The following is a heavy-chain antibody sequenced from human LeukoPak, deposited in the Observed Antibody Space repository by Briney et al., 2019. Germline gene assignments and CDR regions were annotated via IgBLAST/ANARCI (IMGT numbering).Heavy chain of an antibody. D-gene: IGHD4-11*01. J-gene: IGHJ4*02. Sequence: QTGGSLRLSCAASGFTFSSYAMSWVRQAPGKGLEWVSAISGSGGSTYYADSVKGRFTISRDNSKNTLYLQMNSLRAEDTAVYYCAKSLDRVTTVTSDYWGQGTLVTVSS. CDR2: ISGSGGST. CDR1: GFTFSSYA. CDR3: AKSLDRVTTVTSDY. V-gene: IGHV3-23*01.